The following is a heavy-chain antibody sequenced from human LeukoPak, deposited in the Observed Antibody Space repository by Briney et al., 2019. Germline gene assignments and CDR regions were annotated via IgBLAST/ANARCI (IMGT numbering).Heavy chain of an antibody. CDR1: GFTFDDYA. CDR2: ISWNSGSI. V-gene: IGHV3-9*01. CDR3: AKSYGSGSYYTLDY. J-gene: IGHJ4*02. Sequence: GGSLRLSCAASGFTFDDYAMHWVRQAPGKGLEWVSGISWNSGSIGYADSVKGRFTISRDNAKNSLYLQMNSPRAEDTALYYCAKSYGSGSYYTLDYWGQGTLVTVSS. D-gene: IGHD3-10*01.